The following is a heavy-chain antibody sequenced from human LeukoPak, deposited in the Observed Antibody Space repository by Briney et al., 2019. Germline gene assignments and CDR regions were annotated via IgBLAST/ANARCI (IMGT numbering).Heavy chain of an antibody. CDR3: ARGRNLRGVITSQSFWFDL. CDR1: GGSFSGYY. J-gene: IGHJ5*02. CDR2: INHSGST. Sequence: SETLSLTCAVYGGSFSGYYWSWIRQPPGKGLEWIGEINHSGSTNYNPSLKSRVTISVDTSKNQFSLKLSSVTAADTAVYYCARGRNLRGVITSQSFWFDLWGQGTLVTVSS. V-gene: IGHV4-34*01. D-gene: IGHD3-10*01.